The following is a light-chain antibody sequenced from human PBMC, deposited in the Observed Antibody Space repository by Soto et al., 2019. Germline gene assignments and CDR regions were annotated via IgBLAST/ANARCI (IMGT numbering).Light chain of an antibody. V-gene: IGKV3D-15*01. J-gene: IGKJ5*01. Sequence: EIVLTQSPGTLSLSPGERATLSCRASQSVSNNYLAWYQQKPGQAPRLLLYGASSRATGIPDRFSGSGSGTEFTLTISSLQSEDSAVYYCQQYNKWPPITFGQGTRLEIK. CDR2: GAS. CDR3: QQYNKWPPIT. CDR1: QSVSNN.